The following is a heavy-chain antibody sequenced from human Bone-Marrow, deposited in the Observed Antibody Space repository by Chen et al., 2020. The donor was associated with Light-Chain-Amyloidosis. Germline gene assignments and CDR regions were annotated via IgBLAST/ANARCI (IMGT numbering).Heavy chain of an antibody. CDR1: GYTFPNYW. Sequence: EVQLEQSGPEVKKPGEALGISCKGSGYTFPNYWIGWVRQMPGKGLEWMGVIYPDDSDARYSPSFEGQVTISADKSITTAYLQWRSLKASDTAMYYCARRRDGYNFDYWGQGTLVTVSS. J-gene: IGHJ4*02. CDR3: ARRRDGYNFDY. V-gene: IGHV5-51*01. CDR2: IYPDDSDA. D-gene: IGHD5-12*01.